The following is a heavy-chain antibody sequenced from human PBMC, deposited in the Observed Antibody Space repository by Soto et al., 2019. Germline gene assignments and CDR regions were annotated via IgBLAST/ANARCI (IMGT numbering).Heavy chain of an antibody. Sequence: PGGSLRLSCAASGFTFSSYSMNWVRQAPGKGLEWVSSISSSSSYIYYADSVKGRFTISRDNAKNSLYLQMNSLRAEDTAVYYCAREAADYYDSSGYYYARKWFDPWGQGTLVTVSS. V-gene: IGHV3-21*01. CDR3: AREAADYYDSSGYYYARKWFDP. D-gene: IGHD3-22*01. CDR2: ISSSSSYI. J-gene: IGHJ5*02. CDR1: GFTFSSYS.